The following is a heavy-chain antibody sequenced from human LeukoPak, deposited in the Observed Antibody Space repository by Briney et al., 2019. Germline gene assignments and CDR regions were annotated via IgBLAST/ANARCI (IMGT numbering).Heavy chain of an antibody. CDR3: ASDGSYDYVWGSYRHNWFDP. CDR1: GFTFTSYS. CDR2: IISRSSYI. D-gene: IGHD3-16*02. J-gene: IGHJ5*02. Sequence: GGSLRLSCAASGFTFTSYSPSWVRQAPGKGLEWVSSIISRSSYIYYADSVKGRFTISRDNAKNSLYLQMNSLRAEDTAVYYCASDGSYDYVWGSYRHNWFDPWGQGTLVAVSS. V-gene: IGHV3-21*01.